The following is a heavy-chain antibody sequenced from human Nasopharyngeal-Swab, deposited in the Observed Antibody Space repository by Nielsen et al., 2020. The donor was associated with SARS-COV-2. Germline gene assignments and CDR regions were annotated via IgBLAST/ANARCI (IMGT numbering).Heavy chain of an antibody. Sequence: GGSLRLSCAASGFTFSSNYMTWVRQAPGKGLEWVSVIYSGGTTYYADSVKGRFTISRDNSKNTLYLQMNSLRAEDTAVYYCAREWYYDYVWGSSSGMDVWGQGTAVTVSS. CDR2: IYSGGTT. CDR3: AREWYYDYVWGSSSGMDV. J-gene: IGHJ6*02. V-gene: IGHV3-53*01. D-gene: IGHD3-16*01. CDR1: GFTFSSNY.